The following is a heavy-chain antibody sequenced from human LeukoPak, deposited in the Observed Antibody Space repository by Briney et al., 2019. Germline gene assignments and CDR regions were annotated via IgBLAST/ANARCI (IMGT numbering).Heavy chain of an antibody. V-gene: IGHV3-21*01. Sequence: PGGSLRLSCEVSGFTFSTYEIHWVHQAPGNGLEWVSSISSSSSYIYYADSVKGRFTISRDNAKNSLYLQMNSLRAEDTAVYYCARDLVGALELDYWGQGTLVTVSS. CDR2: ISSSSSYI. CDR1: GFTFSTYE. D-gene: IGHD1-26*01. J-gene: IGHJ4*02. CDR3: ARDLVGALELDY.